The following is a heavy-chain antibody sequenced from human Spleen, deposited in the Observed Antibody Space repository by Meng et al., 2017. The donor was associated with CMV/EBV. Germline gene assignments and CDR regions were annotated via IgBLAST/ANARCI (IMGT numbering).Heavy chain of an antibody. CDR2: INHSGST. D-gene: IGHD6-6*01. CDR3: ARGGAARAGGYFDY. Sequence: SETLSLTCTVSGGSISSYYWSWIRQPPGKGLEWIGEINHSGSTNHNPSLKSRVTISVDTSKNQFSLKLSSVTAADTAVYYCARGGAARAGGYFDYWGQGTLVTVSS. J-gene: IGHJ4*02. V-gene: IGHV4-34*01. CDR1: GGSISSYY.